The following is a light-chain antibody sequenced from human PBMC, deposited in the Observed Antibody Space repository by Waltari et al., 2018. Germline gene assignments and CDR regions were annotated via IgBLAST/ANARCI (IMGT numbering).Light chain of an antibody. CDR1: QSISTY. Sequence: DIQMTQSPSSLSASIGDRVTITCRASQSISTYLNWYQQKPGKVPKLLIYGASTLHSGVPSRVSASGSGTHFTLTISSLQPEDVATYYCQQSYSTPWTFGQGTKVEIK. CDR2: GAS. CDR3: QQSYSTPWT. V-gene: IGKV1-39*01. J-gene: IGKJ1*01.